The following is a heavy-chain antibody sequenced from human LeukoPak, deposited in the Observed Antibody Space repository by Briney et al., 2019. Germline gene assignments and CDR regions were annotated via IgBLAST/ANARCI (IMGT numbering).Heavy chain of an antibody. V-gene: IGHV3-21*01. Sequence: GGSLRLSCAASGFTFSSYSMNWVRQAPGKGLEWVSSISSSSSYIYYADSVKGRFTISRDNAKNSLYLQMNSLRAEDTAVYYCASEYCSSTSCYTLPFDYWGQGTLVTVSS. D-gene: IGHD2-2*02. CDR1: GFTFSSYS. J-gene: IGHJ4*02. CDR2: ISSSSSYI. CDR3: ASEYCSSTSCYTLPFDY.